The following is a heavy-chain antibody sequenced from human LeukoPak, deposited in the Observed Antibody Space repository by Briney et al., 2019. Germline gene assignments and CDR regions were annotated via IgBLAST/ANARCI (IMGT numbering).Heavy chain of an antibody. CDR3: ARGHRSGRSSQNYSYYYMDV. CDR1: GYTFTTYY. J-gene: IGHJ6*03. CDR2: INPTGGST. Sequence: ASVKVSCTASGYTFTTYYMYWVRQAPGKGLGWMGNINPTGGSTTYAQKFQGRVTMTRDITTSTVYMELSSLRSEDTAVYYCARGHRSGRSSQNYSYYYMDVWGKGTTVTVSS. D-gene: IGHD3-10*01. V-gene: IGHV1-46*01.